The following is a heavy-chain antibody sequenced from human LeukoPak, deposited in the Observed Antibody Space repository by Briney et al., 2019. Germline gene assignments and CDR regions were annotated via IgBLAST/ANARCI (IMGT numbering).Heavy chain of an antibody. J-gene: IGHJ4*02. CDR1: GFTFSSNW. CDR2: SNEDGSTT. V-gene: IGHV3-74*01. Sequence: PGGSLRLSCAASGFTFSSNWMHWVRQAPGKGLVWVSRSNEDGSTTNYADSVKGRFTISRDNAKNTLYLQMNSLTAEDTAVYYCARSVDIDYWGQGTLVTVSS. CDR3: ARSVDIDY. D-gene: IGHD5-12*01.